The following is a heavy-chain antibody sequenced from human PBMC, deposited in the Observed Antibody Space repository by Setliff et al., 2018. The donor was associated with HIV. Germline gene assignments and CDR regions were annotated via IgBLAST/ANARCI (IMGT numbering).Heavy chain of an antibody. D-gene: IGHD2-8*01. V-gene: IGHV3-53*01. J-gene: IGHJ4*01. CDR2: IYSGGTT. Sequence: GGSLRLSCAASGFRVNDYHMSWVRQAPGKGLEWVSLIYSGGTTFYTDSVRGRLTTFRDSSKNTLYLQMNNVRDDDTAVYYCARDGGSVSYLSSGYFDYWGLGTLVTVSS. CDR3: ARDGGSVSYLSSGYFDY. CDR1: GFRVNDYH.